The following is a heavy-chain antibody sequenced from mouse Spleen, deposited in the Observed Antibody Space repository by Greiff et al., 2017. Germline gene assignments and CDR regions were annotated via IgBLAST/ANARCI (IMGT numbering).Heavy chain of an antibody. V-gene: IGHV5-6*01. Sequence: DVHLVESGGDLVKPGGSLKLSCAASGFTFSSYGMSWVRQTPDKRLEWVATISSGGSYTYYPDSVKGRFTISRDNAKNTLYLQMSSLKSEDTAMYYCARHELGRGDWFAYWGQGTLVTVSA. CDR2: ISSGGSYT. J-gene: IGHJ3*01. CDR1: GFTFSSYG. CDR3: ARHELGRGDWFAY. D-gene: IGHD4-1*01.